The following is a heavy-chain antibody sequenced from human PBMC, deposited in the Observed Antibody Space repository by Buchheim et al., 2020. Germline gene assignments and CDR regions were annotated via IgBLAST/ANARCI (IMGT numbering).Heavy chain of an antibody. J-gene: IGHJ4*02. CDR1: GYTFTGYY. V-gene: IGHV1-2*04. D-gene: IGHD6-19*01. Sequence: QVQLVQSGAEVKKPGASVKVSCKASGYTFTGYYMHWVRQAPGQGLEWMGWINPNSGGTNYAQKFQGWVTMTRDTSISTAYMELSRLRADDTAVYYCAVDTHSSGWSVAPDYSFDYWGQGTL. CDR3: AVDTHSSGWSVAPDYSFDY. CDR2: INPNSGGT.